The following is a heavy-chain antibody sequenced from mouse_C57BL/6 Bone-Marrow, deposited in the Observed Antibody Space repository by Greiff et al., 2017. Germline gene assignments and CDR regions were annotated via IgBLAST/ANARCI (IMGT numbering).Heavy chain of an antibody. Sequence: EVHLVESGGGLVQPGGSLSLSCAASGFTFTAYYMSWVRQPPGKALEWLGFISNKANGYTTEYSASVKGRLTISRYNSQSTLYLQMNALRAEDSATYYCARCDYYFCYWDQGTTLTVTS. CDR1: GFTFTAYY. CDR2: ISNKANGYTT. J-gene: IGHJ2*01. D-gene: IGHD2-13*01. V-gene: IGHV7-3*01. CDR3: ARCDYYFCY.